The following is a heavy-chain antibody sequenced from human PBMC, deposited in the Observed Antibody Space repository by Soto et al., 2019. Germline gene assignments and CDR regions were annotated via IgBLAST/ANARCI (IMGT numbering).Heavy chain of an antibody. V-gene: IGHV4-34*01. CDR3: ARGLKQWLRRQGAFDI. CDR2: INHSGST. D-gene: IGHD5-12*01. Sequence: QVQLQQWGAGLLKPSETLSLTCAVYGGSFSGYYWSWIRQPPGKGLELIGEINHSGSTNYNPSLKSRVTISVDTSKNQFSLKLSSVTAADTAVYYCARGLKQWLRRQGAFDIWGQGTMVTVSS. J-gene: IGHJ3*02. CDR1: GGSFSGYY.